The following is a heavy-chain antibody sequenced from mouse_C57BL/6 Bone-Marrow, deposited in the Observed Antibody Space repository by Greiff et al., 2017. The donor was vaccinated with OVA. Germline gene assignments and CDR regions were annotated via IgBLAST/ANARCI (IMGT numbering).Heavy chain of an antibody. CDR1: GYTFTSYW. J-gene: IGHJ2*01. D-gene: IGHD1-1*01. Sequence: VQLQQPGAELVRPGSSVKLSCKASGYTFTSYWMHWVKQRPIQGLEWIGNIDPSDSETHYNQKFKDKATLTVDKSSSTAYMQLSSLTSEDSAVYYCAREGITTVVAKNYFDYWGQGTTLTVSS. V-gene: IGHV1-52*01. CDR2: IDPSDSET. CDR3: AREGITTVVAKNYFDY.